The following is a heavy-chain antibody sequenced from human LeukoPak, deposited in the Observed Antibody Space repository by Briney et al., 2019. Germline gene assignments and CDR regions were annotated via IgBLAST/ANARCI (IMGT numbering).Heavy chain of an antibody. CDR2: INHSGST. CDR1: GGSFSGYY. CDR3: ARPTGTHPYNWFDP. Sequence: SETLSLTCAVYGGSFSGYYWSWIRQPPGKGLEWIGEINHSGSTNYNPSLKSRVTISVDTSKNQFSLKLSSVTAADTAVYYCARPTGTHPYNWFDPWGQGTLVTVSS. J-gene: IGHJ5*02. V-gene: IGHV4-34*01. D-gene: IGHD1-1*01.